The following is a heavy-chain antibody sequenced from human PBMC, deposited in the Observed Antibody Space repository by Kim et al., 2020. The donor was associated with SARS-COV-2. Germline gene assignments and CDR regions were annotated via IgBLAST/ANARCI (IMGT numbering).Heavy chain of an antibody. D-gene: IGHD5-18*01. CDR3: ARDLFGYSYGYVNYYYYGMDV. CDR2: ISAYNGNT. V-gene: IGHV1-18*01. Sequence: ASVKVSCKASGYTFTSYGISWVRQAPGQGLEWMGWISAYNGNTNYAQKLQGRVTMTTDTSTSTAYMELRSLRSDDTAVYYCARDLFGYSYGYVNYYYYGMDVWGQGTTVTVSS. CDR1: GYTFTSYG. J-gene: IGHJ6*02.